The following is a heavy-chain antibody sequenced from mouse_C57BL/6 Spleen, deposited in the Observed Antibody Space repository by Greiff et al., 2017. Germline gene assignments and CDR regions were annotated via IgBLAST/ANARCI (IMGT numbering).Heavy chain of an antibody. J-gene: IGHJ2*01. D-gene: IGHD1-1*01. V-gene: IGHV1-82*01. CDR1: GYAFSSSW. Sequence: VQLQQSGPELVKPGASVKLSCKASGYAFSSSWMHWVKQRPGTGLAWIGRFYPGGGDTNYNGKFKGKATLTADKSSSTAYMQLSSQTSEDSAVDFCARLDYYYDGIGYWGQGTTLTVSS. CDR3: ARLDYYYDGIGY. CDR2: FYPGGGDT.